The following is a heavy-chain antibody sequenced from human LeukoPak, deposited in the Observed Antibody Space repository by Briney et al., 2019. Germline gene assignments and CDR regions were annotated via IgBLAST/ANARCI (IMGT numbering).Heavy chain of an antibody. CDR3: ARGPGTDAFDY. CDR1: GYTFTSYA. Sequence: GASVKVSCKASGYTFTSYAMHWVRQAPGQRLEWMGRINAGNGNTKYSQKFQGRVTITRDTSASTAYMELSSLRSEDTAVYYCARGPGTDAFDYWGQGTLVTVSS. CDR2: INAGNGNT. V-gene: IGHV1-3*01. J-gene: IGHJ4*02.